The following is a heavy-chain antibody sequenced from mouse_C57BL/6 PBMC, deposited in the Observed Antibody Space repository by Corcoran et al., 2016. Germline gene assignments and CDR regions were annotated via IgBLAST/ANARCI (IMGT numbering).Heavy chain of an antibody. CDR1: GFSLSTFGMG. Sequence: VTLKDSGHGILQPSQTHSLACSFSGFSLSTFGMGVGWSRQPVGKGLEWLAHIWWDDDKYYNPALKSRLTISKDTSKNQVLLKIANVDTADTATYYCARTPGSSSYAIDYWGQGTSVTVSS. CDR3: ARTPGSSSYAIDY. CDR2: IWWDDDK. V-gene: IGHV8-8*01. D-gene: IGHD1-1*01. J-gene: IGHJ4*01.